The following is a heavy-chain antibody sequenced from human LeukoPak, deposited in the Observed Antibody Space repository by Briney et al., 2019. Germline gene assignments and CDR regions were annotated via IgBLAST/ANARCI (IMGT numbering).Heavy chain of an antibody. Sequence: ASVKVSCKASGYTFTSYDINWVRQAPGQGLEWMGWMNPNSGNTGYAQKFQGRVTMTRNTSISTAYMELSRLRSDDTAVYYCARDQWLVRAYYYYGMDVWGQGTTVTVSS. CDR1: GYTFTSYD. V-gene: IGHV1-8*01. D-gene: IGHD6-19*01. CDR2: MNPNSGNT. CDR3: ARDQWLVRAYYYYGMDV. J-gene: IGHJ6*02.